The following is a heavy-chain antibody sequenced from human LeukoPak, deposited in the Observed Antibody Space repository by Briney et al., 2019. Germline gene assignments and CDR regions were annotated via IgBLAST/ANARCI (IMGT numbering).Heavy chain of an antibody. D-gene: IGHD1-26*01. Sequence: SETLSLTCTVSGGSISSYYWIWIRQPPGKGLEWIGFIYYNGNTNYNPSLKSRVTISEDSSKSQTSLKLTSVTAADTAVYYCARGVAGSGSTPKYWGQGTLVTVSS. CDR3: ARGVAGSGSTPKY. J-gene: IGHJ4*02. CDR2: IYYNGNT. CDR1: GGSISSYY. V-gene: IGHV4-59*01.